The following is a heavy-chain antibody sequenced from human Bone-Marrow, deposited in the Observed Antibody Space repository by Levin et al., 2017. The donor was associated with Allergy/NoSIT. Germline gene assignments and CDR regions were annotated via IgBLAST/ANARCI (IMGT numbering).Heavy chain of an antibody. V-gene: IGHV3-23*01. CDR3: AKDALDIVVVVAATHFDY. D-gene: IGHD2-15*01. Sequence: GGSLRLSCAASGFTFSSYAMSWVRQAAGKGLEWVSAISGSGGSTYYADSVKGRFTISRDNSKNTLYLQMNSLRAEDTAVYYCAKDALDIVVVVAATHFDYWGQGTLVTVSS. CDR1: GFTFSSYA. J-gene: IGHJ4*02. CDR2: ISGSGGST.